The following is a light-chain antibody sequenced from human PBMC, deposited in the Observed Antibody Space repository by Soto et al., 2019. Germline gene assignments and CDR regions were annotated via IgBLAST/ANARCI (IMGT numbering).Light chain of an antibody. CDR2: GAS. CDR1: QSVSSY. CDR3: QQYGSSPWT. Sequence: TQSPATLSLSPGERATLSCRASQSVSSYLAWYQQKPGQAPRLLIYGASSRATGIPDRFSGSGSGTDFTLTISRLEPEDFAVYYCQQYGSSPWTFGRGTRWIS. V-gene: IGKV3-20*01. J-gene: IGKJ1*01.